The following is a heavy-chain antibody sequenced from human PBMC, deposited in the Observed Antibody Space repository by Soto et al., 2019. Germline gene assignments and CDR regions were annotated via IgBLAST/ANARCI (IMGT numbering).Heavy chain of an antibody. CDR3: AKDRRAGGNYGFYSDF. D-gene: IGHD1-7*01. CDR1: GFTFSSYG. CDR2: SSATGAGT. V-gene: IGHV3-23*01. Sequence: EVQLLESGGGLVQPGGSLRLSCAASGFTFSSYGITWVRQAPGKGLEWVSSSSATGAGTYYADSVKGRFTISRDNSKNTLYLQMTSLRADDTAVYYCAKDRRAGGNYGFYSDFWGQGALVIVSS. J-gene: IGHJ4*02.